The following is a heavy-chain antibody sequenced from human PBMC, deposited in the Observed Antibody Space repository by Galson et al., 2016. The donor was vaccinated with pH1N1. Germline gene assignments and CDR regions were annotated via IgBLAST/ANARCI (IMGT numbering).Heavy chain of an antibody. J-gene: IGHJ3*01. CDR1: GFSISSSGMG. CDR3: SHREVMITNAFDF. Sequence: PALVKPTQTLTLTCTFSGFSISSSGMGVGWIRQPPGKALEWLALIYWDDDKRYSPSLKSRLTITKDTSKNQAVLKMTNMDPADTATYYCSHREVMITNAFDFWGQGTMVTVSS. V-gene: IGHV2-5*02. D-gene: IGHD3-16*01. CDR2: IYWDDDK.